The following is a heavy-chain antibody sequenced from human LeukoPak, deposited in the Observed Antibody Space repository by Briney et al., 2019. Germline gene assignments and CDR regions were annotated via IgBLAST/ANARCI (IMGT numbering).Heavy chain of an antibody. CDR2: IYYSGST. J-gene: IGHJ4*02. Sequence: SETLSLTCAVSGGSISSSSYYWGWIRQPPGKGLEWIGSIYYSGSTYFNPSVKGRVTISVDTSKNQFSLKLTSVTAADTAVYYCASVIGELSDWGQGTLVTVSS. D-gene: IGHD7-27*01. CDR1: GGSISSSSYY. CDR3: ASVIGELSD. V-gene: IGHV4-39*01.